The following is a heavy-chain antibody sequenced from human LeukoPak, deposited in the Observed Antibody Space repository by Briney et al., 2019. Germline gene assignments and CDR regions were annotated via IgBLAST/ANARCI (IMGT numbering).Heavy chain of an antibody. V-gene: IGHV3-15*01. D-gene: IGHD5-12*01. J-gene: IGHJ4*02. CDR1: GFTFSNAW. Sequence: GGSLRLSCAASGFTFSNAWMSWVRQAPGKGLEWVGRIKSKTDGGTTDYAAPVKGRFTTSRDDSKNTLYLQMNSLKTEDTAVYYCREYSGYDFDYWGQGTLVTVSS. CDR3: REYSGYDFDY. CDR2: IKSKTDGGTT.